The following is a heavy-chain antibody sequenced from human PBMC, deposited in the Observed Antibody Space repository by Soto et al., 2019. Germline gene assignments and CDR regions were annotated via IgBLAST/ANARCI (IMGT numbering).Heavy chain of an antibody. Sequence: GGSLRLSCAASGFTFSSYWMHWVRQAPGKGLVWVSRIDNAGSSVRYADSVKGRFTISRDNSKNTLYLQMSSLRAEDTAVYYCARAGGFVDYWGQGTLVTVSS. D-gene: IGHD1-26*01. CDR2: IDNAGSSV. CDR3: ARAGGFVDY. J-gene: IGHJ4*02. CDR1: GFTFSSYW. V-gene: IGHV3-74*01.